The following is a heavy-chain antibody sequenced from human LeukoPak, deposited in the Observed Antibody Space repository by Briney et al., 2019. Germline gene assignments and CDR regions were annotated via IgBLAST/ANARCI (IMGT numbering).Heavy chain of an antibody. V-gene: IGHV4-59*08. D-gene: IGHD3-22*01. Sequence: SETLSLTCTVSGGSISSYYWSWIRQPPGKGLEWIGYIYYSGSTNYNPSLKSRVTISVDTSKNQFSLKLSSVTAADTAVYYCARRKNYYDSTEIDYWGQGTLVTVSS. CDR2: IYYSGST. J-gene: IGHJ4*02. CDR3: ARRKNYYDSTEIDY. CDR1: GGSISSYY.